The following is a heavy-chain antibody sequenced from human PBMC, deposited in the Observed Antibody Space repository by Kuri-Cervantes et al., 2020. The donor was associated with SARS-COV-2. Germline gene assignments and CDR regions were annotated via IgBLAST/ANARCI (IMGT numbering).Heavy chain of an antibody. CDR1: GFTFSSYS. J-gene: IGHJ4*02. CDR3: ARSLQVVAL. Sequence: GESLKISCAASGFTFSSYSMNWVRQAPGKGLEWVSSISSSSSYMYYADSVKGRSTISRDNAKNSLYLQMNSLRAEDTAVYYCARSLQVVALWGQGTLVTVSS. CDR2: ISSSSSYM. D-gene: IGHD2-15*01. V-gene: IGHV3-21*01.